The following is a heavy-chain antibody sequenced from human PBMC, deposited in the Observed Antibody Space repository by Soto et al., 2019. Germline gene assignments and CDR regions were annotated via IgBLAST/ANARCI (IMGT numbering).Heavy chain of an antibody. V-gene: IGHV4-4*02. J-gene: IGHJ4*02. Sequence: SETLSLTCAVSGASIGTNNWWSWVRQPPGKGLEWIGEVYHSGTTNCNQSLKSRVTISIDKSKNQFSLTLTSMTAADTALYYCAVPGRGDFDYWSQGTLVTVSS. CDR1: GASIGTNNW. CDR2: VYHSGTT. CDR3: AVPGRGDFDY. D-gene: IGHD5-12*01.